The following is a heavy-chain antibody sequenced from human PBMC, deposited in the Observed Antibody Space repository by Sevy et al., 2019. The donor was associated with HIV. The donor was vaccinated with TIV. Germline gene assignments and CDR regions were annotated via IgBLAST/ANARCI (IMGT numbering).Heavy chain of an antibody. Sequence: GGSLRLSCAASGFTFSSYAMHWVRQAPGKGLEWVAVISYDGSNKYYADSVKGRFTISRDNSKNTLYLKMNSLRAEDTAVYYCARGGDIVGATGEYYYYGMDVWGQGTTVTVSS. CDR1: GFTFSSYA. J-gene: IGHJ6*02. CDR3: ARGGDIVGATGEYYYYGMDV. V-gene: IGHV3-30-3*01. CDR2: ISYDGSNK. D-gene: IGHD1-26*01.